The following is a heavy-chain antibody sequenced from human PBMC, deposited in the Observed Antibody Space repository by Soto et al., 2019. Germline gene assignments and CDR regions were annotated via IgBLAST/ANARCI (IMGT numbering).Heavy chain of an antibody. CDR3: ATTDYSGGFDY. CDR1: GGSISSYY. CDR2: IYYSGST. Sequence: SETLSLTCTVSGGSISSYYWSWIRQPPGKGLEWIGYIYYSGSTNYNPSLKSRVTISVDTSKNQFSLKLSSVTAADTAVYYCATTDYSGGFDYWGQGTLVTVSS. D-gene: IGHD4-4*01. V-gene: IGHV4-59*01. J-gene: IGHJ4*02.